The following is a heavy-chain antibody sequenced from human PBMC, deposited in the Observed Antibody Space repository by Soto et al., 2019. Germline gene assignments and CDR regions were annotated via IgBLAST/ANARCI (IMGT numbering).Heavy chain of an antibody. V-gene: IGHV3-74*01. CDR1: GFTFSSYW. Sequence: GGSLRLSCAASGFTFSSYWMHWVRQAPGKGLVWVSRINSDGSSTSYADSVKGRFTISRDNAKNTLYLQMNSLRAEDTAVYYCARDQYNWTPGEYYYGMDVWGQGTTVTVSS. CDR2: INSDGSST. J-gene: IGHJ6*02. D-gene: IGHD1-20*01. CDR3: ARDQYNWTPGEYYYGMDV.